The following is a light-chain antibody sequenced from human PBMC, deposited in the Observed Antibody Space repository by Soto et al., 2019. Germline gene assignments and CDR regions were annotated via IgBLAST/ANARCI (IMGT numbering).Light chain of an antibody. CDR2: AAS. V-gene: IGKV1-27*01. Sequence: IRMTPSQSSLSASTGDRVSITCRASQGMGTALAWYQQKSGQAPKPLIYAASTLQSGVPSRFSGSGSGTDFTLTISSLQTEDVANYYCQKYNSAPQTCGQGTKGDLK. CDR1: QGMGTA. J-gene: IGKJ1*01. CDR3: QKYNSAPQT.